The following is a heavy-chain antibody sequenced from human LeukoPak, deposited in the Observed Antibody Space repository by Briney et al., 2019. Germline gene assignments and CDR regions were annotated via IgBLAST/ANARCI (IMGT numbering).Heavy chain of an antibody. CDR2: IYYSGST. D-gene: IGHD5-12*01. V-gene: IGHV4-30-2*01. Sequence: SQTLSLTCAVSGDSIGSGIYSWSWIRQPPGKGLEWIGYIYYSGSTYYNPSLESRVTMSVDRSKNQFSLKLSSVTAADTAVYYCARDQGYALDYWGQGTLVTVSS. J-gene: IGHJ4*02. CDR1: GDSIGSGIYS. CDR3: ARDQGYALDY.